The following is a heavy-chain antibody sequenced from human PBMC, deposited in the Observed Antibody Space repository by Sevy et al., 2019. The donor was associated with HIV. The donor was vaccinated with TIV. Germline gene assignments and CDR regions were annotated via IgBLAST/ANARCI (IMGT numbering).Heavy chain of an antibody. V-gene: IGHV3-30*03. J-gene: IGHJ6*02. CDR1: GFTFRNFG. D-gene: IGHD3-10*01. Sequence: GSLRLSCVGSGFTFRNFGVHWLRQAPGKGLEWLSVVSYDGSSKYYVDPVKGRFIVSRDNSKNTLYLQMNSLRTGDTAVYYCARGGSGDYYYYGVDVWGQGTTVTVSS. CDR2: VSYDGSSK. CDR3: ARGGSGDYYYYGVDV.